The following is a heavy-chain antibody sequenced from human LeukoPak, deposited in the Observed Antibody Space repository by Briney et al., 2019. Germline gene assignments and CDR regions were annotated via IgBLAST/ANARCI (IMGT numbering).Heavy chain of an antibody. CDR2: IIPIFGTA. CDR1: GYTFTSYG. Sequence: ASVKVSCKASGYTFTSYGISWVRQAPGQGLEWMGGIIPIFGTANYAQKFQGRVTITTDESTSTAYMELSSLRSEDTAVYYCARVNDFWSGYPPRWFDPWGQGTLVTVSS. J-gene: IGHJ5*02. D-gene: IGHD3-3*01. CDR3: ARVNDFWSGYPPRWFDP. V-gene: IGHV1-69*05.